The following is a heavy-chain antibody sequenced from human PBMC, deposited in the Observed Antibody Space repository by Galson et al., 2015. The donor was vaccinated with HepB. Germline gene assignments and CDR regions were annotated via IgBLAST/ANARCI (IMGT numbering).Heavy chain of an antibody. V-gene: IGHV3-30*04. J-gene: IGHJ4*02. D-gene: IGHD3-22*01. CDR2: ISYDGSNK. Sequence: SLRLSCAASGFTFSSYAMHWVRQAPGKGLEWVAVISYDGSNKYYADSVKGRFTISRDSSKNTLYLQMNSLRAEDTAVYYCARSRLTYYYDSSGYYYGALDYWGQGTLVTVSS. CDR3: ARSRLTYYYDSSGYYYGALDY. CDR1: GFTFSSYA.